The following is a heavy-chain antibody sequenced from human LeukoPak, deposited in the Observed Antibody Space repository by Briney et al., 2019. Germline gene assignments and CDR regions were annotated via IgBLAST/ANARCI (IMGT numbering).Heavy chain of an antibody. Sequence: GGSLRLSCEASGFTFSNYWVHWVRQAPGKGLVWVSRINSDGSNTIYADSVKGRFTISRDNAKNTLYLQMNSLRAEDTAVYYCAREGIGRYYYYYYMDVWGKGTTVTISS. J-gene: IGHJ6*03. V-gene: IGHV3-74*01. CDR1: GFTFSNYW. D-gene: IGHD2-21*01. CDR2: INSDGSNT. CDR3: AREGIGRYYYYYYMDV.